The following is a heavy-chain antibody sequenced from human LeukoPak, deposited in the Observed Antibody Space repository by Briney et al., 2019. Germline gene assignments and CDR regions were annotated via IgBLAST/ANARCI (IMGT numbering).Heavy chain of an antibody. CDR3: AGFGAGSYY. D-gene: IGHD3-10*01. Sequence: SETLSLTCTVSGGSISSSYCSWIRQPAGKGLEWIGRIYTTGSTDSTDFNPSLKSRVTMSVDTSKNQFSLKLGSVTAADTAVYYCAGFGAGSYYWGQGNLVTVSS. J-gene: IGHJ4*02. CDR2: IYTTGSTDST. CDR1: GGSISSSY. V-gene: IGHV4-4*07.